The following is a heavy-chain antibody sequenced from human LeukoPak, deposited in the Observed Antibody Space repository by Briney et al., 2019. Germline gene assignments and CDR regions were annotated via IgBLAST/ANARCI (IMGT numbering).Heavy chain of an antibody. CDR2: ISYDGSSK. CDR3: ANDDYGFGY. Sequence: GGSLRLSCAASGFIFRTYGMHWVRQAPGKGLEWVAFISYDGSSKKYADSVTGRLTISRDNSKNTLNLQMDSLKAEDTAVYYCANDDYGFGYWGQGTLVTVSS. J-gene: IGHJ4*02. D-gene: IGHD4/OR15-4a*01. CDR1: GFIFRTYG. V-gene: IGHV3-30*18.